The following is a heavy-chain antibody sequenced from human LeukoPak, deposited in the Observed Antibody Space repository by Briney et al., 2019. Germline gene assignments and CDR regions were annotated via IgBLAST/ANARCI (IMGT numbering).Heavy chain of an antibody. CDR2: MNPNSGNT. Sequence: ASVKVSCKASGYTFTSYDINWVRQATGQGLEWMGWMNPNSGNTGYAQKFQGRVTMTRNTSISTAYMELSSLRSEDTAVYYCARLLDGYCSSTSCYYNWFDPWGQGTLVTVSS. J-gene: IGHJ5*02. V-gene: IGHV1-8*01. CDR3: ARLLDGYCSSTSCYYNWFDP. D-gene: IGHD2-2*03. CDR1: GYTFTSYD.